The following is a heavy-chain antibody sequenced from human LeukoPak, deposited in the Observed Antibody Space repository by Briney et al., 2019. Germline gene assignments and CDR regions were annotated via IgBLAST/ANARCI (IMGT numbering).Heavy chain of an antibody. CDR3: AKSSGGYGPLDS. CDR1: GFTFSSYG. CDR2: IWYDGSNK. V-gene: IGHV3-33*06. D-gene: IGHD5-18*01. Sequence: GRSLRLSCAASGFTFSSYGMHWVRQAPGKGLEWVAVIWYDGSNKYYADSVKGRFTISRDNSKNTLYLQMNSLRVEDTAVYYCAKSSGGYGPLDSWGQGTLVTVSS. J-gene: IGHJ4*02.